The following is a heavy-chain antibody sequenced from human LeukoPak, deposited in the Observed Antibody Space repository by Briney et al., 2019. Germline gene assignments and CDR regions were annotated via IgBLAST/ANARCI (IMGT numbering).Heavy chain of an antibody. CDR2: ISSSSSYI. J-gene: IGHJ6*02. Sequence: GGSLRLSCAASGFTFSDYIMNWVRQTPGKGLEWVSSISSSSSYIYYAESVKGRFTISRDNAKNSLYLQMNSLRAEDTAVYYCARDYDMDVWGQGTTVTVS. CDR1: GFTFSDYI. V-gene: IGHV3-21*01. CDR3: ARDYDMDV.